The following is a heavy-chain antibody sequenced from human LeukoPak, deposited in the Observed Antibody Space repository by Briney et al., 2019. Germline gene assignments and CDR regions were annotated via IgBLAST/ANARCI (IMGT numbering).Heavy chain of an antibody. D-gene: IGHD2-8*01. V-gene: IGHV4-34*01. Sequence: ASETLSLTCAVYGGSFSGYYWGWIRQPPGKGLEWIGSIYYSGSTYYNPSLKSRVTISVDTSKNQFSLKLSSVTAADTAVYYCARDRMYCTNGVCRPIYWYFDLWGRGTLVTVSS. CDR1: GGSFSGYY. CDR3: ARDRMYCTNGVCRPIYWYFDL. J-gene: IGHJ2*01. CDR2: IYYSGST.